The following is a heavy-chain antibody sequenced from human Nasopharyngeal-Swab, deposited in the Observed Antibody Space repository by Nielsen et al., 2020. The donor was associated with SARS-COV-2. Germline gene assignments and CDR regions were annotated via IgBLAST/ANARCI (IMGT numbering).Heavy chain of an antibody. CDR2: LGTAGDT. J-gene: IGHJ6*03. Sequence: GGSLRLSCAASGFTFSSYDMHWVRQATGKGLEWVSALGTAGDTYYPGSVKGRFTISRENAKNSLYLQMNSLRAEDTAVYYCARGDIVVVPAAIDVGYYYYYYMDVWGKGTTVTVSS. CDR3: ARGDIVVVPAAIDVGYYYYYYMDV. CDR1: GFTFSSYD. D-gene: IGHD2-2*01. V-gene: IGHV3-13*01.